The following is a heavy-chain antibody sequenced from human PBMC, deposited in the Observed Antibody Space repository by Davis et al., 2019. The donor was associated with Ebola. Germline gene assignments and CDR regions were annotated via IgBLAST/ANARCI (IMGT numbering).Heavy chain of an antibody. CDR3: ARATFGYNSGWYADY. CDR2: IHGGNGNR. CDR1: GHTFSNYA. V-gene: IGHV1-3*01. Sequence: ASVKVSCKAPGHTFSNYAMHWVRQAPGQRLEWMGWIHGGNGNRKYSQKFQGRVTITMDTSAGTAYMELSSLRSEDTAVYYCARATFGYNSGWYADYWGQGTLVTVSS. J-gene: IGHJ4*02. D-gene: IGHD6-19*01.